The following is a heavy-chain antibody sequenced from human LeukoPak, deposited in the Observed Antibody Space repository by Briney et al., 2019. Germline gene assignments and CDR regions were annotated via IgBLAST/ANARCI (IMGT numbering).Heavy chain of an antibody. V-gene: IGHV3-53*01. J-gene: IGHJ4*02. CDR2: IFAGGTT. CDR3: ARAGSADSFDY. D-gene: IGHD6-25*01. CDR1: GFTVRTNY. Sequence: GGSLRLSCAVSGFTVRTNYMTWVRQAPGKGLEWASLIFAGGTTYYADSVRGRFTVSRDNSKNTLYLQMNSLRAEDTAVYYCARAGSADSFDYWGQGTLVTVSS.